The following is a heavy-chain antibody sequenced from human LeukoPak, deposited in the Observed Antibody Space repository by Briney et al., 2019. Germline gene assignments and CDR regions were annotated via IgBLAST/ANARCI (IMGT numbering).Heavy chain of an antibody. D-gene: IGHD2-2*01. Sequence: ASVKASCKASGYTFTGYYMHWVRQAPGQGLEWMGWINPNSGGTNYAQKFQGWVTMTRDTSISTAYMELSRLRSDDTAVYYCARVDIVVVPAAGDFDYWGQGTLVTVSS. CDR3: ARVDIVVVPAAGDFDY. CDR2: INPNSGGT. V-gene: IGHV1-2*04. CDR1: GYTFTGYY. J-gene: IGHJ4*02.